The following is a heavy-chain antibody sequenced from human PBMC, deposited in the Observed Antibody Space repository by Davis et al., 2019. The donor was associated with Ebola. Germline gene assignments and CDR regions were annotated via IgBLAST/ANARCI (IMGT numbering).Heavy chain of an antibody. J-gene: IGHJ2*01. CDR1: GDTFIGDY. D-gene: IGHD3-10*01. CDR3: ARGQLWFGELSSHWYFDL. Sequence: ASVKFSCKASGDTFIGDYIHWVRQAPGQGLEWMGWISPNSGATKYAQKFQGRATMARDTSISTAYMELRRLRSDDTAFYYCARGQLWFGELSSHWYFDLWGRGTLVTVSS. CDR2: ISPNSGAT. V-gene: IGHV1-2*02.